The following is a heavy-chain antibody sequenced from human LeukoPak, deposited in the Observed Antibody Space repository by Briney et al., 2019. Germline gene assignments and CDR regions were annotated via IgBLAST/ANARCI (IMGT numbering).Heavy chain of an antibody. J-gene: IGHJ4*02. Sequence: SETLSLTCAVYGGSFSGYYWSWIRQPPGKGLEWIGEINHSGSTNYNPSLESRVTVSLDKSKSQFSLNLTSVTAADTAVYFCTRTNRDWVPSDYWGQGTLVTVSS. CDR2: INHSGST. CDR3: TRTNRDWVPSDY. V-gene: IGHV4-34*01. D-gene: IGHD2-21*01. CDR1: GGSFSGYY.